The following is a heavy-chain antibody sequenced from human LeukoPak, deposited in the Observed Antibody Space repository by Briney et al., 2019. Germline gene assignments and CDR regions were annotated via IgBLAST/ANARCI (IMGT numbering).Heavy chain of an antibody. V-gene: IGHV4-30-4*01. CDR2: IYYSGST. CDR1: GGSISSGDYY. Sequence: SQTLSLTCTVSGGSISSGDYYWSWIRQPPGKGLEWIGYIYYSGSTYYNPSLKSRVTISVDTSKNQFSLKLSSVTAADTAVYYCARADCSSTSRYPARWGQGTLVTVSS. J-gene: IGHJ4*02. D-gene: IGHD2-2*01. CDR3: ARADCSSTSRYPAR.